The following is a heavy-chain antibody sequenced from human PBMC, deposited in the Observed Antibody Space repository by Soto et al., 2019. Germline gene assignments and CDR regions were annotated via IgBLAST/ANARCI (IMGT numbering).Heavy chain of an antibody. J-gene: IGHJ4*02. Sequence: GGSLRLSCAASGFTFNSYAMTWVRQAPGKGLEWVSTISGTGGNTYYADSVKGRFTISRDNSKNTVYLQMNSLRAEDTAVYYCVKAVYLLDFDYWGQGTLVTVSS. CDR3: VKAVYLLDFDY. CDR1: GFTFNSYA. D-gene: IGHD1-20*01. CDR2: ISGTGGNT. V-gene: IGHV3-23*01.